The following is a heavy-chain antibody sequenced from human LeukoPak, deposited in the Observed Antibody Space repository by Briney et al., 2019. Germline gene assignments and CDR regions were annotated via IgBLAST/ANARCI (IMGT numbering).Heavy chain of an antibody. J-gene: IGHJ4*02. CDR2: INAGNGNT. D-gene: IGHD6-13*01. CDR3: ARPTRFSAAGTPYYFDY. CDR1: GYTFTSYA. Sequence: GASVKVSCKASGYTFTSYAMNWVRQAPGQGLEWMGWINAGNGNTKYSQKFQGRVTITRDTSASTAYMELSSLRSEDTAVYYCARPTRFSAAGTPYYFDYWGQGTLVTVSS. V-gene: IGHV1-3*01.